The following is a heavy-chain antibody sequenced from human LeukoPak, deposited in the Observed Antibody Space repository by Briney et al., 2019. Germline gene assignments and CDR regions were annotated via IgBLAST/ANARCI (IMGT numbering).Heavy chain of an antibody. Sequence: ASVKVSCKASGYTFTGYYMHWVRQAPGQGLEWMGWINPNSGGTNYAQKFQGRVTMTRDTSISTAYVELSRLRSDDTAVYYCARDVIVVVPAAIRGDAFDIWGQGTMVTVSS. CDR2: INPNSGGT. CDR1: GYTFTGYY. CDR3: ARDVIVVVPAAIRGDAFDI. D-gene: IGHD2-2*02. V-gene: IGHV1-2*02. J-gene: IGHJ3*02.